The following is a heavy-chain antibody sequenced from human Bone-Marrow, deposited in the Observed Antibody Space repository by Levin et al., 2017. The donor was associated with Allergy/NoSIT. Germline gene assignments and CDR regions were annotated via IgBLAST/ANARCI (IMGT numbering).Heavy chain of an antibody. D-gene: IGHD3-16*01. CDR2: IYSSGST. Sequence: PSETLSLTCTVSGGSISNYYWSWIRQPTGKGLEWIGRIYSSGSTNYNPSLNSRVTMSVDTSKNQFSLKLSSVTAADTALYYCARGWGAATYEALDIWGQGTRVTVSS. J-gene: IGHJ3*02. CDR1: GGSISNYY. V-gene: IGHV4-4*07. CDR3: ARGWGAATYEALDI.